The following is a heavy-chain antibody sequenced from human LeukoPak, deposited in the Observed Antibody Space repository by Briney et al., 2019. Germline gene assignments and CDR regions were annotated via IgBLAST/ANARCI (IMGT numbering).Heavy chain of an antibody. J-gene: IGHJ4*02. V-gene: IGHV4-34*01. D-gene: IGHD2-2*01. CDR1: GGSFSGYY. CDR2: INHSGST. Sequence: SETLSLTCAVYGGSFSGYYWSWIRQPPGKGLEWIGEINHSGSTNYNPSLKSRVTISVDTSKNQFSLKLSSVTAADTAVYYCARGQYCSSTSCPCDYWGQGTLVTVSS. CDR3: ARGQYCSSTSCPCDY.